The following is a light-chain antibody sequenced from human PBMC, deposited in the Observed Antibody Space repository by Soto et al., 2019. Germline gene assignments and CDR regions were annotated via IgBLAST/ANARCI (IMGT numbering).Light chain of an antibody. CDR3: HQYGSSPSYT. V-gene: IGKV3-20*01. J-gene: IGKJ2*01. Sequence: EIVLTQSPGTLSLSPGERATLSCRASQSVSSSSYLAWYQQKPGQAPRLLIYGASSRATGIPDRFSGSGSGPDFTLTIIRLEPEDFAVYYCHQYGSSPSYTFGQGTKLEIK. CDR2: GAS. CDR1: QSVSSSSY.